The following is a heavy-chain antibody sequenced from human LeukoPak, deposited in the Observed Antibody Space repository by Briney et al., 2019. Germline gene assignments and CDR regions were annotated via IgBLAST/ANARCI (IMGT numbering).Heavy chain of an antibody. CDR3: AIEFWVASTPGSWIDP. CDR1: SDSINSGHYL. Sequence: PSVAVSFKCAVYSDSINSGHYLRQWIRQPPEKSLERNGYIFRSGHTYYNPSLKSRVTISSVTSNYKLSLTLSSITVADTAVLYCAIEFWVASTPGSWIDPWGQGIPVTVSS. D-gene: IGHD3-16*01. CDR2: IFRSGHT. J-gene: IGHJ5*02. V-gene: IGHV4-30-2*01.